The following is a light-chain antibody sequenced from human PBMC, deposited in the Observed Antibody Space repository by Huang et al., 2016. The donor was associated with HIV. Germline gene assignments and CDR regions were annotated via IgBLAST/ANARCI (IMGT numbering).Light chain of an antibody. CDR3: QQGYSTPHT. V-gene: IGKV1-39*01. CDR2: AAS. J-gene: IGKJ2*01. CDR1: QSISSY. Sequence: DIKMTQSPSSLSASVGDRVTITCRASQSISSYLNWYQQNPGKAPNLLIYAASSLQSGVPSRFSGSGSGTDFTLTISSLQPEDFATYYCQQGYSTPHTFGQGTKLEIK.